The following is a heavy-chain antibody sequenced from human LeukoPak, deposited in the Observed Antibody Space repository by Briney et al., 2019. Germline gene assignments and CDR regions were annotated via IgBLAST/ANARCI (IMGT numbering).Heavy chain of an antibody. CDR2: INPNSGCT. CDR1: GYTFTSYG. V-gene: IGHV1-2*06. Sequence: ASVKVSCKASGYTFTSYGISWVRQAPGQGLEWMGRINPNSGCTNYAQKFQGRVTMTRDTSISTAYMELSRLRSDDTAVYYCARGLSNIDYWGQGTLVTVSS. D-gene: IGHD4-11*01. J-gene: IGHJ4*02. CDR3: ARGLSNIDY.